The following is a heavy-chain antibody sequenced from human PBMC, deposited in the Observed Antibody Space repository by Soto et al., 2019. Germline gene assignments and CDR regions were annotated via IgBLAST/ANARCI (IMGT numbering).Heavy chain of an antibody. J-gene: IGHJ3*02. CDR2: ISGSGGST. CDR3: AKAKITMVRGGPTADAFDI. V-gene: IGHV3-23*01. D-gene: IGHD3-10*01. Sequence: GGSLRLSFAASGFTFSSYAMSWVRQAPGKGLEWVSAISGSGGSTYYADSVKGRFTISRDNAKNTLYLQMNSLRAEDTAVYYCAKAKITMVRGGPTADAFDIGGQGTMVTVSS. CDR1: GFTFSSYA.